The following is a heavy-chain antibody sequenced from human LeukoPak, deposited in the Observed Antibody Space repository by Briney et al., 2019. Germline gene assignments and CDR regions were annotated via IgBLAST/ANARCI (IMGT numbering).Heavy chain of an antibody. V-gene: IGHV4-59*12. CDR3: ARRGVGCSGGSCYSVLLVSQDPRSYNWFDP. CDR2: MYYTGST. Sequence: SETLSLTCTVSGGSISSYYWSWIRQPPGKGLECIGYMYYTGSTNYNPSLKSRVTISLDTSKNQFSLKLSSVTAADTAVYYCARRGVGCSGGSCYSVLLVSQDPRSYNWFDPWGQGTLVTVSS. D-gene: IGHD2-15*01. J-gene: IGHJ5*02. CDR1: GGSISSYY.